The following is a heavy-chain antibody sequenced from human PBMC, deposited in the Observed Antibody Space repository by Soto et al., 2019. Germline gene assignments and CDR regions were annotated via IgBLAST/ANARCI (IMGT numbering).Heavy chain of an antibody. V-gene: IGHV1-58*01. J-gene: IGHJ3*02. CDR3: AAGICAPVAFDI. Sequence: ASVKVSCKASGFTFTSSAVQWVRQARGQRLEWIGWIVVGSGNTNYAQKFQERVTITRDMSTSTAYMELSSLRSEDTAVYYCAAGICAPVAFDIWGQGTMVTVSS. CDR1: GFTFTSSA. CDR2: IVVGSGNT.